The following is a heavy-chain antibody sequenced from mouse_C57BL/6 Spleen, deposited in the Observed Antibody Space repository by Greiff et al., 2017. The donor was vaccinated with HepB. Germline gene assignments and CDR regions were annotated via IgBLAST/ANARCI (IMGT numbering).Heavy chain of an antibody. CDR3: ARRLYGSSYGY. J-gene: IGHJ2*01. D-gene: IGHD1-1*01. V-gene: IGHV1-54*01. CDR1: GYSFTNYL. Sequence: VQLQQSGAELVRPGTSVKVSCKASGYSFTNYLIEWVKQGPGQGLEWIGVINPGSGGTNYNEKFKGKATLTAYKSSSTAYMQLSSLTSEDSAVYFCARRLYGSSYGYRGQGTTLTVSS. CDR2: INPGSGGT.